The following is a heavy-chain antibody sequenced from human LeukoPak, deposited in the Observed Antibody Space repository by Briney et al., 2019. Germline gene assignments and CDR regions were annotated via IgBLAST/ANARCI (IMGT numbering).Heavy chain of an antibody. CDR1: GFSFTSYN. CDR2: ISYDGNIK. V-gene: IGHV3-30*18. D-gene: IGHD2-8*02. J-gene: IGHJ4*02. Sequence: GRSLRHSCAGSGFSFTSYNFHWVRPAPGKGLQWLGFISYDGNIKYVDSVKGRFTISRDNSRNTLYLQMNSLRAEDTALYYCAKGTLGSCSGATCYDFDNWGQGTLVTVSS. CDR3: AKGTLGSCSGATCYDFDN.